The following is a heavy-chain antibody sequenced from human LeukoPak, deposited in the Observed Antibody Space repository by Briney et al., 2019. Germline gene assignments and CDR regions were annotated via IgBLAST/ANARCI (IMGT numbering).Heavy chain of an antibody. V-gene: IGHV3-74*01. CDR1: GFTFSSYG. CDR3: ARVTGGYNLVDY. D-gene: IGHD5-24*01. Sequence: GGSLRLSCAASGFTFSSYGMHWVRQPPGKGLVWVARISNEGSHTFYADSVKGRFAMSRDNTKDTLYLQMNSLRAEDTGVYFCARVTGGYNLVDYWGQGTLVTVSS. CDR2: ISNEGSHT. J-gene: IGHJ4*02.